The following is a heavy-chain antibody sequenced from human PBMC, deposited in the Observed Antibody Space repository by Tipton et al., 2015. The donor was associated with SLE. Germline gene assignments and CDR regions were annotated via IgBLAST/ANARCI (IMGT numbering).Heavy chain of an antibody. CDR2: FFNGGRS. D-gene: IGHD5-24*01. CDR3: ARSRDGYNADAFDV. V-gene: IGHV4-59*12. J-gene: IGHJ3*01. CDR1: GDAISSNY. Sequence: TLSLTCSVSGDAISSNYWSWFRQPPGKGLEWIGHFFNGGRSSSSPSLRSRLTISADTSKNQFSLKLSSVTAADTAVYYCARSRDGYNADAFDVWGQGTMVSVSS.